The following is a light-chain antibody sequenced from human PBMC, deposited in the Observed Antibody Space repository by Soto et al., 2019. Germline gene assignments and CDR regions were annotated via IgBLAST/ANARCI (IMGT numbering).Light chain of an antibody. CDR3: QQYNSYSRT. Sequence: DIQMTQSPSTLSGSVGDRVTITCRASQSISSWLAWYQQKPGKAPKLLIYDASSLESGVPSRFSGSGSGTEFTLTISSLQPDDFATYYCQQYNSYSRTFGGGTKVDIK. CDR1: QSISSW. CDR2: DAS. J-gene: IGKJ4*01. V-gene: IGKV1-5*01.